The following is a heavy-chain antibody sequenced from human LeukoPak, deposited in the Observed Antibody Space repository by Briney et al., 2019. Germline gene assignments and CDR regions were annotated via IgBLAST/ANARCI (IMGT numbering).Heavy chain of an antibody. J-gene: IGHJ5*02. CDR2: IYTSGST. CDR3: ARYAPGRGFDP. Sequence: SETLSLTCTVSGSSISSYYWSWIRQPPGKGLEWIGRIYTSGSTNYNLSLKSRVTMSVDTSKNQFSLKLSSVTAADTAVYYCARYAPGRGFDPWGQGTLVTVSS. CDR1: GSSISSYY. V-gene: IGHV4-4*07.